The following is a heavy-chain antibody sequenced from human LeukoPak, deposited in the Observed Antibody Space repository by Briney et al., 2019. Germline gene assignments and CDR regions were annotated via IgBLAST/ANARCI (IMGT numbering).Heavy chain of an antibody. J-gene: IGHJ3*02. CDR1: GYTFTSYY. Sequence: ASVRVSFTASGYTFTSYYMHWVRQAPGQGLEWMGIINPSGGSTSYAQKFQGRVTMTRDTSTSTVYMELSSLRSEDTAVYYCARVLPSTYYDRGSGAFDIWGQGTMVTVSS. D-gene: IGHD3-22*01. V-gene: IGHV1-46*01. CDR2: INPSGGST. CDR3: ARVLPSTYYDRGSGAFDI.